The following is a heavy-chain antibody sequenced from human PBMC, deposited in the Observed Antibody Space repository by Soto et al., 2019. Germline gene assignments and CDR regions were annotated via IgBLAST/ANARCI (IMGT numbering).Heavy chain of an antibody. CDR3: ARARAAAGAYYYYGMDV. D-gene: IGHD6-13*01. J-gene: IGHJ6*02. CDR1: GYSFTSYW. V-gene: IGHV5-10-1*01. Sequence: GESLKISCKGSGYSFTSYWVSWVRQMPGKGLEWMGRIDPSDSYTNYSPSFQGHVTISADKSISTAYLQWSSLKASDTAMYYCARARAAAGAYYYYGMDVWGQGTTVTVSS. CDR2: IDPSDSYT.